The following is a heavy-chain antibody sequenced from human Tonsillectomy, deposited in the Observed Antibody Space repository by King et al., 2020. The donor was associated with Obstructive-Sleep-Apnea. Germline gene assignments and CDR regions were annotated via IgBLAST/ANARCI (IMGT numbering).Heavy chain of an antibody. Sequence: QLVQSGAEVKKPGASVKVSCKASGYTFTSYGISWVRQAPGQGLEWMGWISAYNGNTNYAQKLQGRVTITTDTSTSTAYMELRSLRSDDTAVYYCARDLYDYDFWSGYYHFDYWGEGTLVTVSS. CDR2: ISAYNGNT. J-gene: IGHJ4*02. CDR1: GYTFTSYG. CDR3: ARDLYDYDFWSGYYHFDY. D-gene: IGHD3-3*01. V-gene: IGHV1-18*04.